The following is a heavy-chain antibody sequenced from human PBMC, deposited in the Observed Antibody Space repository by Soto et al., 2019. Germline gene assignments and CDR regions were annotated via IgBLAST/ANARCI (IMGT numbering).Heavy chain of an antibody. CDR3: ARSMYGDYPYFDY. J-gene: IGHJ4*02. V-gene: IGHV3-13*01. CDR1: GFNFSAYD. Sequence: EVQLVESGGGLVQPGGSLRLSCAASGFNFSAYDMHWARQPIGKGLEWVSALDTGGDSDYPGSVKGRFTISRENAKNSFYLHMNNLRAGDAAVYYCARSMYGDYPYFDYWGQGALVIVSS. CDR2: LDTGGDS. D-gene: IGHD4-17*01.